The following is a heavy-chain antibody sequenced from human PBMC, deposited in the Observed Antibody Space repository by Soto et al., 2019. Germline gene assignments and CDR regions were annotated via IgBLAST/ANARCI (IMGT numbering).Heavy chain of an antibody. CDR1: GFTFSSYA. CDR3: AKAHYYESSGYESHFHY. J-gene: IGHJ4*02. CDR2: ISGSGGST. V-gene: IGHV3-23*01. Sequence: GGSLRLSCSASGFTFSSYAMSWVRQAPGKGLEWVSAISGSGGSTYYADSVKGRFTISRDNSKNTLYLQMNSLRAEDTAVYYCAKAHYYESSGYESHFHYVVQGNLVNVSS. D-gene: IGHD3-22*01.